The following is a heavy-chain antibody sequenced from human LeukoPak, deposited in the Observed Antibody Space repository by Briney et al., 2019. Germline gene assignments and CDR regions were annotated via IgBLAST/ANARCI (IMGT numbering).Heavy chain of an antibody. CDR2: IYYSGST. D-gene: IGHD6-13*01. J-gene: IGHJ4*02. V-gene: IGHV4-59*08. Sequence: PSETLSLTCTVSGGSIGSFYWSWIRQSPGKGLEWIGYIYYSGSTSFNPSLKSRVTISVDTPKNQFSLNLTSVTAADTAVYYCARHGRSGWFEVNYWGQGTRVTVSS. CDR1: GGSIGSFY. CDR3: ARHGRSGWFEVNY.